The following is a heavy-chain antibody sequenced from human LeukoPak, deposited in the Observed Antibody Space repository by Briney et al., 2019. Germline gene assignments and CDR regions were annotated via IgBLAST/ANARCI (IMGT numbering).Heavy chain of an antibody. V-gene: IGHV3-23*01. D-gene: IGHD6-6*01. CDR1: GGSFSGYY. CDR2: INGSA. Sequence: ETLSLTCAVYGGSFSGYYWSWIRQPPGKGLEWVSVINGSAYNADSVRGRFTISRDNSKNTLYLQMNSLRAEDTAVYYCAKLGKAARFHIFPYYFDYWGQGTLVTVSS. CDR3: AKLGKAARFHIFPYYFDY. J-gene: IGHJ4*02.